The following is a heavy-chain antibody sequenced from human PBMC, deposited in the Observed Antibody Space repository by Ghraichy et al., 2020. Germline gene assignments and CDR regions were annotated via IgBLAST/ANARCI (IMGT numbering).Heavy chain of an antibody. J-gene: IGHJ6*02. CDR1: GFTFSDYS. D-gene: IGHD4-23*01. CDR2: ITSSSRTK. CDR3: ARGSKVVRFFYYDGMDV. Sequence: GGSLRLSCVGSGFTFSDYSMNWVRQSPGKGLEWVSCITSSSRTKSYADSVKGRFTISRDNAHNSLDLQMNSLRDEDTAVYYCARGSKVVRFFYYDGMDVWGQGTTVTVS. V-gene: IGHV3-48*02.